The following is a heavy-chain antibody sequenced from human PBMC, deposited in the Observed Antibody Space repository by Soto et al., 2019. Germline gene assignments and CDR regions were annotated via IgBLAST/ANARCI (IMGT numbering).Heavy chain of an antibody. Sequence: TLSLTCAVSGGSISSGGYSWSWIRQPPGKGLQWIGSSSYTGTTYYNPSLRSRVTISFDTSKNQFSLRLTSVTASDTAVYYCARPDSSSWAAPFGSWGQGTLVTVSS. CDR2: SSYTGTT. D-gene: IGHD6-13*01. CDR3: ARPDSSSWAAPFGS. J-gene: IGHJ4*02. V-gene: IGHV4-30-2*03. CDR1: GGSISSGGYS.